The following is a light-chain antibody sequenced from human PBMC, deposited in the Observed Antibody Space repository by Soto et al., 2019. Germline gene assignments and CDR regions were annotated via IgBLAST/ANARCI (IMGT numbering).Light chain of an antibody. J-gene: IGLJ2*01. CDR1: SSNIGGHT. V-gene: IGLV1-44*01. CDR2: IDN. Sequence: QAVVTQPPSASGTPGQRVIISCSGSSSNIGGHTLNWYQHLPGTAPKLLIYIDNQRPSGIPYRFSGSRSGTSASLAISGLQSEDEAHYYCAAWDDSLNGVVFGGGTKLTVL. CDR3: AAWDDSLNGVV.